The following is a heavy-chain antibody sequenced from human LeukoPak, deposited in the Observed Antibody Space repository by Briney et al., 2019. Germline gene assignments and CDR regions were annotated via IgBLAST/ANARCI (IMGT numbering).Heavy chain of an antibody. CDR3: ARDLGEAGDPFDI. D-gene: IGHD3-10*01. CDR1: GYSFTNYA. CDR2: ITPIFGTA. V-gene: IGHV1-69*06. Sequence: ASVKVSCKASGYSFTNYAISWVRQAPGQGLEWMGGITPIFGTANYAQKFQGRVTITADKSTSTAYMELSSLRSEDTAVYYCARDLGEAGDPFDIWGQGTMVTVSS. J-gene: IGHJ3*02.